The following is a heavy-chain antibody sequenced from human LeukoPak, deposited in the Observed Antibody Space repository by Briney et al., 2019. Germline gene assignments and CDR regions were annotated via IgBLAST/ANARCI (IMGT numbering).Heavy chain of an antibody. V-gene: IGHV3-48*03. CDR3: ATTGSGSYYDY. CDR1: GFTFSSYE. J-gene: IGHJ4*02. D-gene: IGHD1-26*01. Sequence: PGGSLRLSCEASGFTFSSYEMNWVRQAPGKGLEWVSYISSSGTTIYYADSVKGRFTISRDNAKNTLFLQMNSLRAEDTAVYYCATTGSGSYYDYWGQGTLVTVSS. CDR2: ISSSGTTI.